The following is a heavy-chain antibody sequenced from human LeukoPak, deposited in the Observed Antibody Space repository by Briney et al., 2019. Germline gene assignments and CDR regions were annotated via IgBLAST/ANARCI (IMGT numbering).Heavy chain of an antibody. Sequence: PGGSLRLSCAASGFTFSSYGMHWVRQAPGKGLEWVAFIRNDGSNKYYADSVKGLFTISKDNYKIALYLQMNSLRAEDTAVYYGAKQGRIAASKAYVDDAFYIWGQGTMVTVSS. CDR2: IRNDGSNK. J-gene: IGHJ3*02. D-gene: IGHD6-25*01. V-gene: IGHV3-30*02. CDR3: AKQGRIAASKAYVDDAFYI. CDR1: GFTFSSYG.